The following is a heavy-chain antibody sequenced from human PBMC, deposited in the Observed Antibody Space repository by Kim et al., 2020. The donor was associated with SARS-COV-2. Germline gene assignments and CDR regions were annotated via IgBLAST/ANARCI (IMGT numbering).Heavy chain of an antibody. V-gene: IGHV3-11*04. Sequence: YTDSVKGRFIMSRDNAKKSVYLQMDSLRAEDTAVYYCAKSPREVDYWAQGTLVIVSS. D-gene: IGHD1-26*01. CDR3: AKSPREVDY. J-gene: IGHJ4*02.